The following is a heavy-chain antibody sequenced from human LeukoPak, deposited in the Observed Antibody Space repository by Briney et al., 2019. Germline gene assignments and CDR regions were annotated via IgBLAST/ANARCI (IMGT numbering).Heavy chain of an antibody. V-gene: IGHV4-34*01. CDR3: ARGGGITIFGVVTYYYYYYMDV. CDR2: INHSGST. CDR1: GGSFSGYY. J-gene: IGHJ6*03. D-gene: IGHD3-3*01. Sequence: SETLSLTCAVYGGSFSGYYWSWIRQPPGKGLEWIGEINHSGSTNYNPSLKSRVTISVDTSKNQFSLKLSSVTAADTAVYYCARGGGITIFGVVTYYYYYYMDVWGKGTTVTVSS.